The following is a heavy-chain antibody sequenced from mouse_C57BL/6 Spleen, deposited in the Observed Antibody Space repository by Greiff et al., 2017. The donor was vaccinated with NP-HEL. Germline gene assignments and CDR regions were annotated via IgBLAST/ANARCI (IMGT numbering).Heavy chain of an antibody. D-gene: IGHD3-2*02. Sequence: VQLQQSGAELVKPGASVKLSCKASGYTFTSYWMQWVKQRPGQGLEWIGEIDPSDSYTNYNQKFKGKATLTVDTSSSTAYMQLSSLTSEDSAVYYCARWAAQATGAMDYWGQGTSVTVSS. CDR2: IDPSDSYT. CDR3: ARWAAQATGAMDY. J-gene: IGHJ4*01. CDR1: GYTFTSYW. V-gene: IGHV1-50*01.